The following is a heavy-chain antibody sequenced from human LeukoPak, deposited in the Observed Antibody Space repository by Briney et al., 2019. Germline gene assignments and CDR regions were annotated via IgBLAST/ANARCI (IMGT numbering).Heavy chain of an antibody. J-gene: IGHJ4*02. CDR2: MRYDGSDK. D-gene: IGHD1-26*01. Sequence: PGGSLRLSCAASGFTFSDYGMHWVRQAPGEGLGWVAFMRYDGSDKYYADSVKGRFTISRDNSKNTLYLQMNSLRAEDTALYYCAKADRGSYYGLGDYFDYWGQGTPVTVSS. CDR3: AKADRGSYYGLGDYFDY. V-gene: IGHV3-30*02. CDR1: GFTFSDYG.